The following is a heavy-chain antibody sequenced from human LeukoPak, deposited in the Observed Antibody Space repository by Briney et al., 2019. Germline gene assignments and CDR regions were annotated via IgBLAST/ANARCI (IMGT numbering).Heavy chain of an antibody. D-gene: IGHD3-10*01. CDR1: GYTLTSYD. CDR3: ARKAGYYYMDV. CDR2: MNPNSGNT. Sequence: ASVKVSCKASGYTLTSYDINWVRQATGQGLEWMGWMNPNSGNTGYAQKFQGRVTITRNTSISTAYMELSSLRSEDTAVYYCARKAGYYYMDVWGKGTTVTVSS. J-gene: IGHJ6*03. V-gene: IGHV1-8*03.